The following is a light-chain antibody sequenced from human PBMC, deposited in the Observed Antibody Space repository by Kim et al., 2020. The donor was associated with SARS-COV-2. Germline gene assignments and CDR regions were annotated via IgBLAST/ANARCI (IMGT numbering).Light chain of an antibody. CDR1: QSITRW. Sequence: SASVGDRVTMSCRASQSITRWLAWYQQNPGKAPKLLIYGASSLKRGVTSRFSDSGSGTEYTLTIRRLQPDDFATYYCHLYNSYSPTFGQGTKLE. J-gene: IGKJ2*01. CDR2: GAS. CDR3: HLYNSYSPT. V-gene: IGKV1-5*01.